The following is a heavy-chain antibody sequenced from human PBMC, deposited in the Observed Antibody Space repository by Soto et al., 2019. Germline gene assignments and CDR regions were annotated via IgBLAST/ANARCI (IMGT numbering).Heavy chain of an antibody. CDR1: GFTFSEYW. D-gene: IGHD5-12*01. Sequence: EVQLVESGGGLVQPGGSLRLSCAASGFTFSEYWMHWVRQAPGKGLVWVSRVNADGSSTSHADSVRGRFTISRDNAKNPVYLQMNSLRVDDTAVYFCTRWPEYWGQGTLVTVSS. CDR2: VNADGSST. J-gene: IGHJ4*02. CDR3: TRWPEY. V-gene: IGHV3-74*01.